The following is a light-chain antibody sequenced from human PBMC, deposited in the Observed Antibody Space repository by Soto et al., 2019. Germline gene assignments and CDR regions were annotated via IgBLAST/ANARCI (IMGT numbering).Light chain of an antibody. Sequence: EIVLTQSPGTLSWSPCERSTLSCRASQTVRNNYLAWYQQKPGQAPRLLIYDASSRATGIPERFSGSGSGTDFTLTITRLEPEDFAVYFCQQYDVSPITFGLGTRLEIK. CDR1: QTVRNNY. CDR3: QQYDVSPIT. CDR2: DAS. J-gene: IGKJ5*01. V-gene: IGKV3-20*01.